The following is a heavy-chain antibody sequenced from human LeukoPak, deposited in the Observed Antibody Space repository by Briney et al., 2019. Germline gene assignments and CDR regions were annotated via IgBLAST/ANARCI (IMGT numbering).Heavy chain of an antibody. V-gene: IGHV3-33*01. J-gene: IGHJ4*02. CDR1: GFTFRHCG. Sequence: GRSLRLSCASPGFTFRHCGMHWVRQAPGKGLGWVAVIWFDGSKNYHADSVKGRFTISRDNSKNTLYLQMNSLRVEDTAVYFCARAGYSTSLGFDYWGLGTLVTVSS. D-gene: IGHD6-13*01. CDR3: ARAGYSTSLGFDY. CDR2: IWFDGSKN.